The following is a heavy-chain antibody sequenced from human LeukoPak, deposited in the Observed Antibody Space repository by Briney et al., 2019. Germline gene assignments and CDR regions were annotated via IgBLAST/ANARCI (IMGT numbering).Heavy chain of an antibody. CDR1: GYPFTKFG. CDR3: ARDPSNTSGWKTWFDT. CDR2: ISCYNGDT. D-gene: IGHD6-19*01. J-gene: IGHJ5*02. V-gene: IGHV1-18*01. Sequence: ASVKVSCKVSGYPFTKFGISWVRQAPGQGLEWMGWISCYNGDTHYAQKLQGRVTLTTDTPTTTVYMELRSLRSDDTAVYYCARDPSNTSGWKTWFDTWGQGTPITVSS.